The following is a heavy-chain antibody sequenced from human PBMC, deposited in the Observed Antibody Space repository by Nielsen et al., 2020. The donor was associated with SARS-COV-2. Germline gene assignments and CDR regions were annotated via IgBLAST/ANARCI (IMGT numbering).Heavy chain of an antibody. Sequence: SVKVSCKASGYTFTGYYMHWVRQAPGQGLEWMGGIIPIFGTANYAQKFQGRVTITADESTSTAYMELSSLRSEDTAVYYCASSGGIAVAGTDTDYWGQGTLVTFSS. J-gene: IGHJ4*02. CDR2: IIPIFGTA. V-gene: IGHV1-69*13. CDR3: ASSGGIAVAGTDTDY. D-gene: IGHD6-19*01. CDR1: GYTFTGYY.